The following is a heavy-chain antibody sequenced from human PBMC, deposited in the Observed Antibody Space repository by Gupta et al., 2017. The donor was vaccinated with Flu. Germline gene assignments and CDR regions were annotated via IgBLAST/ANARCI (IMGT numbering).Heavy chain of an antibody. J-gene: IGHJ3*02. V-gene: IGHV3-9*01. CDR1: GFNFDDFA. D-gene: IGHD6-6*01. CDR3: AKSGTYSSSTGAFDI. Sequence: EVQLVESGGGLVQPGRSLRLSCAASGFNFDDFAMHWVRQAPGKGLEGVSGISWNSGNVGYADSVKGRFTISRDNAKNSLYLQMNSPSTEDTALYFCAKSGTYSSSTGAFDIWGQGTMVTVSS. CDR2: ISWNSGNV.